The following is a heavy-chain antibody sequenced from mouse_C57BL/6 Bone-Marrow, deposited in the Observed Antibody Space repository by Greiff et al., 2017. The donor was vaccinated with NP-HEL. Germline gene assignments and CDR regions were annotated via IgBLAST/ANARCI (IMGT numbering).Heavy chain of an antibody. CDR1: GFSFNTYA. CDR3: VRRGYYGNNWYFDV. CDR2: IRSKSNNYAT. J-gene: IGHJ1*03. Sequence: EVQLVESGGGLVQPKGSLKLSCAASGFSFNTYAMNWVRQAPGKGLEWVARIRSKSNNYATYYADSVKDRFTISRDDSESMLYLQMNNLKTEDTAMYYCVRRGYYGNNWYFDVWGTGTTVTVSS. D-gene: IGHD2-1*01. V-gene: IGHV10-1*01.